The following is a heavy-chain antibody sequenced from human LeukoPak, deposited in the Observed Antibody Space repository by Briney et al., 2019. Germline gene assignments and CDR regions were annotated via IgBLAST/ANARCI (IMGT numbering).Heavy chain of an antibody. CDR1: GFTFSSYG. J-gene: IGHJ4*02. D-gene: IGHD5-12*01. Sequence: PGGSLRLSCAASGFTFSSYGMHWVRQAPGKGLEWVAVIWYDGSNKYYADSVKGRFTISRDNSKNTLYLQMNSLRAEDTAVYYCARDWFSGYDLRGNLDYWGQGALVTVSS. CDR3: ARDWFSGYDLRGNLDY. V-gene: IGHV3-33*01. CDR2: IWYDGSNK.